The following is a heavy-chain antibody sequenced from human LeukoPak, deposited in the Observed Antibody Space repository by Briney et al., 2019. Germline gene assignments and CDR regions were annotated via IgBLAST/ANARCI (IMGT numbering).Heavy chain of an antibody. CDR1: GFTFSSYA. D-gene: IGHD3-10*01. Sequence: GGSLRLSCAASGFTFSSYAMSWVRQAPGEGLEWVSAISGSGGSTYYADSEKGRFTISRDNSKNTLYLQMNSLRAEDTAVYYCAKVRRLLWFGEPGPDYWGQGTLVTVSS. V-gene: IGHV3-23*01. CDR3: AKVRRLLWFGEPGPDY. J-gene: IGHJ4*02. CDR2: ISGSGGST.